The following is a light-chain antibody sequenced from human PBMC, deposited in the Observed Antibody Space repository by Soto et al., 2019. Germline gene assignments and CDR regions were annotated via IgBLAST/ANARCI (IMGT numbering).Light chain of an antibody. CDR1: QSVSSSY. CDR3: QQYGSSPPIT. V-gene: IGKV3-20*01. Sequence: EIVLTHSPGTLSLSPGERATLSSSASQSVSSSYLAWYQQKPGQAPRLLIYGASSRATGIPDRFSGSGSGTDFTLTISRLEPEDFAVYYCQQYGSSPPITFGQGTRLEIK. CDR2: GAS. J-gene: IGKJ5*01.